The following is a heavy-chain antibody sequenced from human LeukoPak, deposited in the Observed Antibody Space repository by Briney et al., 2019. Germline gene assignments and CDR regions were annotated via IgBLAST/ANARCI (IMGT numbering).Heavy chain of an antibody. CDR3: AKIGVNTGSDY. D-gene: IGHD3-10*01. J-gene: IGHJ4*02. Sequence: GGSLRLSCAASGFTFSGSAMHWVRQASGKGLEWVGRIRSKANSYATAYAASVKGRFTISRDDSKNTAYLQMNSLKTEDTAVYYCAKIGVNTGSDYWGQGTLVTVSS. CDR2: IRSKANSYAT. CDR1: GFTFSGSA. V-gene: IGHV3-73*01.